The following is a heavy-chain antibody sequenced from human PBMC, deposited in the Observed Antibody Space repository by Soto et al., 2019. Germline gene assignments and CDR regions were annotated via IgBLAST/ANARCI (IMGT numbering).Heavy chain of an antibody. CDR3: ARDPVVYYDSSGYYYFDY. V-gene: IGHV3-30-3*01. CDR1: GFTFSSYA. Sequence: PGGSLRLSCAASGFTFSSYAMHWVRQAPGKGLEWVAVISYDGSNKYYADSVKGRFTISRDNSKNTLYLQMNSLRAEDTAVYYCARDPVVYYDSSGYYYFDYWGQGTLVTVSS. D-gene: IGHD3-22*01. J-gene: IGHJ4*02. CDR2: ISYDGSNK.